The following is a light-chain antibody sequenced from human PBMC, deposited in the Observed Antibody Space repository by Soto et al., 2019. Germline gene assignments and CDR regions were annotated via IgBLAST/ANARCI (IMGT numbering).Light chain of an antibody. CDR3: QQYGSPPPT. CDR2: VAS. CDR1: QSVSSSY. Sequence: EIALTQSPGTLSLSPGERATLSCRASQSVSSSYLAWYQQKPGQAPRLLIYVASSRATRIPYRFSGSGSGTDFTLTISRLEPEDFAVYYCQQYGSPPPTFGGGTKVEIK. V-gene: IGKV3-20*01. J-gene: IGKJ4*01.